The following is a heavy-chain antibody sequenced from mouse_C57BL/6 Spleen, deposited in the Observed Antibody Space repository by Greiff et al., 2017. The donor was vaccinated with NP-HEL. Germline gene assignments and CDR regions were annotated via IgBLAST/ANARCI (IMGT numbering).Heavy chain of an antibody. V-gene: IGHV1-26*01. J-gene: IGHJ4*01. Sequence: VQLQQSGPELVKPGASVKISCKASGYTFTDYYMNWVKQSHGKSLEWIGDINPNNGGTSYNQKFKGKATLTVDKSSSTAYMELRSRTSKDSAVYYCARKKTHFGDYYAMDYWGQGTSVTVSS. CDR3: ARKKTHFGDYYAMDY. CDR2: INPNNGGT. CDR1: GYTFTDYY.